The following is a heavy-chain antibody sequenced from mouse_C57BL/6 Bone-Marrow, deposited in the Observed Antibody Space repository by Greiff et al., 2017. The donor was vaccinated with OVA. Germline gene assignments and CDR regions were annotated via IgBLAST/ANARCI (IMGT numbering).Heavy chain of an antibody. J-gene: IGHJ2*01. V-gene: IGHV1-58*01. CDR1: GYTFTSYG. Sequence: VHVKQSGAELVRPGSSVKMSCKTSGYTFTSYGINWVKQRPGQGLEWIGYIYIGNGYTEYNEKFKGKATLTSDTSSSTAYMELHSLTSEDSAVYFCARSAFTTVVADYWGQGTTLTVSS. CDR2: IYIGNGYT. D-gene: IGHD1-1*01. CDR3: ARSAFTTVVADY.